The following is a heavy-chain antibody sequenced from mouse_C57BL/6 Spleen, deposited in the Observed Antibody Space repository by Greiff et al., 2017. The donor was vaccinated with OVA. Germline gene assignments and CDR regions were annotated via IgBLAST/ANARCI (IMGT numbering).Heavy chain of an antibody. Sequence: VQLQQSGPELVKPGASVKIPCKASGYTFTDYNMDWVKQSHGKSLEWIGDINPSNGGTIYNQKFKGKATLTVDKSSSTAYMELRSLTSEDTAVYYCAFYYYGSSGFAYWGQGTLVTVSA. J-gene: IGHJ3*01. D-gene: IGHD1-1*01. V-gene: IGHV1-18*01. CDR3: AFYYYGSSGFAY. CDR1: GYTFTDYN. CDR2: INPSNGGT.